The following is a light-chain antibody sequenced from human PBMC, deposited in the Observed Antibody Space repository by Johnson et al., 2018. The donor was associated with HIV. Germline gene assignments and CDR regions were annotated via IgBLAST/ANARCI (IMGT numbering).Light chain of an antibody. CDR1: SSNIGNNY. CDR3: AAWDDSLNGYV. CDR2: RSD. Sequence: QSVLTQSPSVSAAPGQKVTISCSGSSSNIGNNYVSWYQQLPGTTPKLLIYRSDQRPAGVPDRFSGSKSGTSASLAISGLPAEDEADYYCAAWDDSLNGYVFGTGTKVTVL. V-gene: IGLV1-47*01. J-gene: IGLJ1*01.